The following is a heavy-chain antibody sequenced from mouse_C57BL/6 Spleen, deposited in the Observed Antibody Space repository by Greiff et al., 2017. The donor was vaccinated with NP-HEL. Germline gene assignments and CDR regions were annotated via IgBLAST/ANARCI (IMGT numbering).Heavy chain of an antibody. J-gene: IGHJ1*03. Sequence: VQLQQSGPGLVKPSQSLSLTCSVTGYSITSGYYWNWIRQFPGNKLEWMGYISYDGSNNYNPSLKNRISITRDTSKNQFFLKLNSVTTEDTATYYCARHYGSSYGWYFDVWGTGTTVTVSS. D-gene: IGHD1-1*01. CDR1: GYSITSGYY. CDR2: ISYDGSN. V-gene: IGHV3-6*01. CDR3: ARHYGSSYGWYFDV.